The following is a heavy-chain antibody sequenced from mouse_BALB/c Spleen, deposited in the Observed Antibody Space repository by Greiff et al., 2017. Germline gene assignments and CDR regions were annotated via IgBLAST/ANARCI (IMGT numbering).Heavy chain of an antibody. D-gene: IGHD3-1*01. V-gene: IGHV1S29*02. CDR3: ESPIRSEAMDY. J-gene: IGHJ4*01. CDR1: GYTFTDYN. CDR2: IYPYNGGT. Sequence: EVQLQQSGPELVKPGASVRISCKASGYTFTDYNMHWVKQSHGKSLEWIGYIYPYNGGTGYNQKFKSKATLTVDNSSSTAYMELRSLTSEDSAVYYCESPIRSEAMDYWGQGTSVTVSS.